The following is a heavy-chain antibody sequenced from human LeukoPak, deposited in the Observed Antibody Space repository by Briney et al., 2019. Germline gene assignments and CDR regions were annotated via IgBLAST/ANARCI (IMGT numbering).Heavy chain of an antibody. CDR3: ARGGVAGTHYWYFDL. Sequence: GASVKVSCKASGYTFTGYYMHWVRQAPGQGLEWMGWINPNSGGTNYAQKFQGRVTMTRDTSISTAYMELSRLRSDDTAVYYCARGGVAGTHYWYFDLWGRGTLVTVSS. J-gene: IGHJ2*01. CDR1: GYTFTGYY. D-gene: IGHD6-19*01. V-gene: IGHV1-2*02. CDR2: INPNSGGT.